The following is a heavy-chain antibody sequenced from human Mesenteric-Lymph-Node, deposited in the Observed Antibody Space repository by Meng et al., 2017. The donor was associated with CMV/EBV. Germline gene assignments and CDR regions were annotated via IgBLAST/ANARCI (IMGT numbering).Heavy chain of an antibody. CDR1: FTFNSYW. Sequence: FTFNSYWMSWVRQAPGKGLEWVANIKQDGSEKYYVDSVKGRFTISRDNARNSLYLQMNSLRVEDTALYFCARGRTYYDFWSGSQIFDSWGQGTLVTVSS. CDR2: IKQDGSEK. D-gene: IGHD3-3*01. CDR3: ARGRTYYDFWSGSQIFDS. V-gene: IGHV3-7*01. J-gene: IGHJ4*02.